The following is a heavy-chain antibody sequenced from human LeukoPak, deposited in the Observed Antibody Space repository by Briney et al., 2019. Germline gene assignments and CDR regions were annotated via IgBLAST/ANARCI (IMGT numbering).Heavy chain of an antibody. CDR2: ISSSSSYI. V-gene: IGHV3-21*01. CDR3: ARDQAHLHSVDY. CDR1: GFTFSSYS. D-gene: IGHD1-26*01. Sequence: GGSLRLSCAASGFTFSSYSMNWVRQAPGKGLEWVSSISSSSSYIYYADSVKGRFTISRDNAKNSLYLQMNSLRAEDTAVYYCARDQAHLHSVDYWGQGTLVTVSS. J-gene: IGHJ4*02.